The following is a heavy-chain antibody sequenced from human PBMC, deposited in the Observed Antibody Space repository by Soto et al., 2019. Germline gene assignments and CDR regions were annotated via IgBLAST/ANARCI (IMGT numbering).Heavy chain of an antibody. CDR2: INHSGST. D-gene: IGHD2-2*01. CDR1: GGSFSGYY. V-gene: IGHV4-34*01. Sequence: SETLSLTCAVYGGSFSGYYWSWIRQPPGQGLEWIGEINHSGSTNYNPSLKSRVTISVDTSKNQFSLKLSSVTAADTAVYYCARGPRSIIVVVPAARVAFNYWGQGTLVT. J-gene: IGHJ4*02. CDR3: ARGPRSIIVVVPAARVAFNY.